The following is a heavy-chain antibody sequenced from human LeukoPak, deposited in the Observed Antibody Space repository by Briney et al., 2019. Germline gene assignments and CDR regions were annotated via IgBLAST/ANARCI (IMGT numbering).Heavy chain of an antibody. CDR1: GGSVSSSNYY. V-gene: IGHV4-39*01. Sequence: SETLSLTCIVSGGSVSSSNYYWGWIRQPPGKGLEWIGTIYYSGSTYYNASLKSRVTISVDTSKNQFSLKLSSVTAADTAVYYCASSGWYLLPGVYWGQGTLVTVSS. CDR2: IYYSGST. CDR3: ASSGWYLLPGVY. J-gene: IGHJ4*02. D-gene: IGHD6-19*01.